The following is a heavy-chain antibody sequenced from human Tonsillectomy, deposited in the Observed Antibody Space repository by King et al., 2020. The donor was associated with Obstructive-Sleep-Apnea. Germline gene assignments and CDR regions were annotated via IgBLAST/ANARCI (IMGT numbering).Heavy chain of an antibody. J-gene: IGHJ6*02. CDR1: GGSISSSSYY. CDR2: VYYSGRT. D-gene: IGHD4-23*01. V-gene: IGHV4-39*07. Sequence: QLQESGPGLVKPSETLSLTCTVSGGSISSSSYYWGWIRQPPGKGLEWIGSVYYSGRTYYNPSLMSRVTISVDTSKNQFSLKLSSVTAADTAVYYCARGVVTDYYYYHGMDVWDQGTTVTVSS. CDR3: ARGVVTDYYYYHGMDV.